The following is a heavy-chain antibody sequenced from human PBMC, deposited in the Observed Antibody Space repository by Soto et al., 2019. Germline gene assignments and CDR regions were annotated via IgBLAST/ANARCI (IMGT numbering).Heavy chain of an antibody. Sequence: SETLSLTCTVSGGSMRNVYWSWIRQPPGKRLEWIGFIFHSGNAKYNPSPKSRVTISIDTSKNQFSLSLDSVTAADTAVYFCARAHAPTLPFDYWGLGTLVTVSS. CDR3: ARAHAPTLPFDY. V-gene: IGHV4-59*01. CDR2: IFHSGNA. D-gene: IGHD2-15*01. J-gene: IGHJ4*02. CDR1: GGSMRNVY.